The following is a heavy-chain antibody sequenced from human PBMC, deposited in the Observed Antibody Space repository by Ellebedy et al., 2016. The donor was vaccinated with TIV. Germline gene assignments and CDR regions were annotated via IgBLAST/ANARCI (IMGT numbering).Heavy chain of an antibody. Sequence: MPSETLSLTCTVSGGSISSYYWSWIRQPPGKGLKWIGYFYYSGSTNYNPSLKSRITISLDTSKNQFSLKLRSVTAADTAMYYCVRVKYFTDLSFAYWGQGTLVTVSS. CDR3: VRVKYFTDLSFAY. D-gene: IGHD3-9*01. V-gene: IGHV4-59*01. CDR2: FYYSGST. CDR1: GGSISSYY. J-gene: IGHJ4*02.